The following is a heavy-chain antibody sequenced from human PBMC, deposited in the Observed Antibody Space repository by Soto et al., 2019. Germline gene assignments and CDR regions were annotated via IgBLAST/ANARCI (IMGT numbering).Heavy chain of an antibody. Sequence: SETLSLTCTVSGGSISSYYWSWIRQPPGKGLEWIGYIYYSGSTNYNPSLKSRVTISVDTSKNQFSLKLSSVTAADTAVYYCARHRLGYCSSTSCYSQQLGSDAFDIWGQGTMVTVSS. CDR3: ARHRLGYCSSTSCYSQQLGSDAFDI. D-gene: IGHD2-2*01. CDR2: IYYSGST. CDR1: GGSISSYY. J-gene: IGHJ3*02. V-gene: IGHV4-59*08.